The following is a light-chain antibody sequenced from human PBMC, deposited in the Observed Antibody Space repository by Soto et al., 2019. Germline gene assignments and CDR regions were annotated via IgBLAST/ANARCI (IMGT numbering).Light chain of an antibody. CDR2: AAS. J-gene: IGKJ5*01. CDR3: QQANSFPS. CDR1: QGISSY. Sequence: IQLTQSPSSLSASVGDRVIMTCRASQGISSYLAWYQQKPGKAPTLLIYAASTLETGVPSRFSGSGSGTDFTLTISSLQPEDFATYFCQQANSFPSFGQGTRLEIK. V-gene: IGKV1-9*01.